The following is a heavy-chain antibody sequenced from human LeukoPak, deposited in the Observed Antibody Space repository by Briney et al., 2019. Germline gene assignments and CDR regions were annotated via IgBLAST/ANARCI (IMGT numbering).Heavy chain of an antibody. V-gene: IGHV4-59*01. Sequence: SETLSLTCTVSGGTISGYYWSWIRQPPGKGLEMIGYIYYSGSTNYNPSLKSRVTISVDTSKNQFSLKLSSVTAADTAVYYCARESRYSYGRRFDYWGQGTLVTVSS. D-gene: IGHD5-18*01. CDR1: GGTISGYY. J-gene: IGHJ4*02. CDR2: IYYSGST. CDR3: ARESRYSYGRRFDY.